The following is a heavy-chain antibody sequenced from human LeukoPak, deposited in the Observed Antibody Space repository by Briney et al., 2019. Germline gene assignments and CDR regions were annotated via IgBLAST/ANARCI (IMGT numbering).Heavy chain of an antibody. V-gene: IGHV4-39*01. CDR1: GGPISSSSYY. CDR2: IYYSGTT. CDR3: ARPGMFDY. Sequence: SETLSLTCTVSGGPISSSSYYWGWIRQPPGKGLEWIGNIYYSGTTYYNPSLKSRVTISVDTSKNQFSLKLSSVTAADTAVYYCARPGMFDYWGQGTLVTVSS. D-gene: IGHD3-10*01. J-gene: IGHJ4*02.